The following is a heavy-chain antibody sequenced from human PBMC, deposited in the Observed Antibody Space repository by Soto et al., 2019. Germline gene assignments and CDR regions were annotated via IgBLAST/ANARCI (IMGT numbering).Heavy chain of an antibody. V-gene: IGHV4-59*01. J-gene: IGHJ1*01. CDR2: IYYSGST. CDR1: GGSISSYY. CDR3: ARGYYDILTGYYIYFQH. Sequence: SETLSLTCTVSGGSISSYYWSWILQPPGKGLEWIGYIYYSGSTNYNPSLKSRATISVDTSKNQFSLKLSSVTAADTAVYYCARGYYDILTGYYIYFQHWGQGTLVTVS. D-gene: IGHD3-9*01.